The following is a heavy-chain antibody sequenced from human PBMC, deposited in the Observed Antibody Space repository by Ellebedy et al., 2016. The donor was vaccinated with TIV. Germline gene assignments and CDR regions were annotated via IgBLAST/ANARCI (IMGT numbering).Heavy chain of an antibody. V-gene: IGHV3-7*01. J-gene: IGHJ4*02. D-gene: IGHD5-18*01. Sequence: GESLKISCAASGISLRSYAMSWVRQAPGEGLEWVATIKYDGSEKYYLDSVRGRFTISRDNANNSVSLQMNSLRAEDTARYYCARGGYTYGYYIYWGQGTLVTVSS. CDR3: ARGGYTYGYYIY. CDR2: IKYDGSEK. CDR1: GISLRSYA.